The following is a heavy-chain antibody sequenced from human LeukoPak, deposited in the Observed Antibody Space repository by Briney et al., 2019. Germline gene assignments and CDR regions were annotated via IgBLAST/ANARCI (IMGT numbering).Heavy chain of an antibody. V-gene: IGHV4-4*07. CDR3: ARDANGGYCSGGSCYSHEDAFDI. Sequence: PSETLSLTCTVSGGSISSYYWSWIRQPAGKGLEWIGRIYTSGSTNYNPSLTSRVTMSVDTSKNQFSLKLSSVTAADTAVYYCARDANGGYCSGGSCYSHEDAFDIWGQGTMVTVSS. CDR1: GGSISSYY. CDR2: IYTSGST. D-gene: IGHD2-15*01. J-gene: IGHJ3*02.